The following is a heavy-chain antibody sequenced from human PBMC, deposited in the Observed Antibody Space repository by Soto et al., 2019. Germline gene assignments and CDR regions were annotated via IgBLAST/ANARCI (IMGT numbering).Heavy chain of an antibody. J-gene: IGHJ6*02. Sequence: GASVKVSCKASGYTFTSYYMHWVRQAPGQGLEWMGIISPSGGSTSYAQKFQGRVTMTRDTSTSTVYMELSSLRSEDTAVYYCARAGPTFSGYWVYYYGMDVWGQGTTVTVSS. V-gene: IGHV1-46*01. CDR1: GYTFTSYY. CDR3: ARAGPTFSGYWVYYYGMDV. D-gene: IGHD6-25*01. CDR2: ISPSGGST.